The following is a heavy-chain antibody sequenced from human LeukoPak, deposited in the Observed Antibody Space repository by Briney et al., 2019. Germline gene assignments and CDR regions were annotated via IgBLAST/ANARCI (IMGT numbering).Heavy chain of an antibody. CDR3: ARGEYNSGWSLSDY. Sequence: GGSLRLSCAASGFTFSSYGMHWVRQAPGKGLVWVSRINSDGSTTDYADSVKGRFTISRDNAKNTLYLQMNSLRAEDTAVYYCARGEYNSGWSLSDYWGQGTLVTVSS. V-gene: IGHV3-74*01. CDR2: INSDGSTT. CDR1: GFTFSSYG. J-gene: IGHJ4*02. D-gene: IGHD6-19*01.